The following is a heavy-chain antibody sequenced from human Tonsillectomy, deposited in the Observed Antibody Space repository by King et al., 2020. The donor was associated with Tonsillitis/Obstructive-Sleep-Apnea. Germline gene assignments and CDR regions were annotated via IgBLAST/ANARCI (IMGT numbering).Heavy chain of an antibody. CDR2: ISGSGGST. D-gene: IGHD6-6*01. V-gene: IGHV3-23*04. J-gene: IGHJ4*02. CDR1: GFTFSSYA. Sequence: VQLVESGGGLVQPGGSLRLSCAASGFTFSSYAMSWVRQAPGKGLEWVSGISGSGGSTYYADSVKGRFTISRDNSKNTLYLQMNSLRGEDTAVYYCATAEYSSPRALDYWGQGTLVTVSS. CDR3: ATAEYSSPRALDY.